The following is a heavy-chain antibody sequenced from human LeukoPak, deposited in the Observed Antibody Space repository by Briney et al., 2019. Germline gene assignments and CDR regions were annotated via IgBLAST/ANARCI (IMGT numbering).Heavy chain of an antibody. CDR3: AGGGVTGSYGYHWFDT. CDR1: GFTFSSYG. Sequence: GGSLRLSCAASGFTFSSYGMSWVRQAPGKGLEWVSAISGSGGSTYYADSVKGRFTISRDNAKNTMYLQMNGLRVEDTAVFYCAGGGVTGSYGYHWFDTWGQGTLVTVSS. D-gene: IGHD3-16*01. J-gene: IGHJ5*02. V-gene: IGHV3-23*01. CDR2: ISGSGGST.